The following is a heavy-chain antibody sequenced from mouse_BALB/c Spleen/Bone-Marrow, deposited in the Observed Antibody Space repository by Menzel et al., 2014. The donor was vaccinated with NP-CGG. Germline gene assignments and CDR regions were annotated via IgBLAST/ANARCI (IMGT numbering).Heavy chain of an antibody. CDR3: ASYYYDRYIDV. CDR1: GFNIKDTY. V-gene: IGHV14-3*02. Sequence: EVQLQQSGAGLVKPGASVKLSCTASGFNIKDTYMHWVKQRPEQGLEWIGRIDPANGNTKYDPKFQGKATITADTSSNTAYLQLSSLTSEDTAVYYCASYYYDRYIDVWGAGTTVTVSS. J-gene: IGHJ1*01. CDR2: IDPANGNT. D-gene: IGHD1-1*01.